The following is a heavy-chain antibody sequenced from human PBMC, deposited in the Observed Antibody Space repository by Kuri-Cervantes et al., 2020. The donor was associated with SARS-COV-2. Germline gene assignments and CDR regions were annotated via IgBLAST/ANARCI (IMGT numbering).Heavy chain of an antibody. CDR3: ARDRINDFDI. Sequence: GGSLRLSCAASGFTFSSYNMNWVRQAPGEGLEWVSSISSSRNYIYYADSVRGRFTISRDNAKNSLYLQMNSLRAEDTAVYYCARDRINDFDIWGQGTMVTVSS. CDR2: ISSSRNYI. J-gene: IGHJ3*02. D-gene: IGHD2-15*01. V-gene: IGHV3-21*01. CDR1: GFTFSSYN.